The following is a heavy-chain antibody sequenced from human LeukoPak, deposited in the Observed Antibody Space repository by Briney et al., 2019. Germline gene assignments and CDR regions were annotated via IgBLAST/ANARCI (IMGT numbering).Heavy chain of an antibody. CDR1: GYTFTSYG. V-gene: IGHV1-18*01. J-gene: IGHJ5*02. CDR2: ISAYNGNT. Sequence: GASVKVSCKASGYTFTSYGISWVRQAPGQGLEWMGWISAYNGNTNYAQKLQGRVTMTTDTSTSTAYMELRSLRSDDTAVYYCALIARNIVVVPAAGGHWFDPWGQGTLVTVSS. CDR3: ALIARNIVVVPAAGGHWFDP. D-gene: IGHD2-2*01.